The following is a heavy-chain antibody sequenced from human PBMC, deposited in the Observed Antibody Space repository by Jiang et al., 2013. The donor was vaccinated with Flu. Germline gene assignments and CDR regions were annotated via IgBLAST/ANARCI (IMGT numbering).Heavy chain of an antibody. CDR3: AKMTTVVTPHYYYYYGMDV. J-gene: IGHJ6*02. CDR1: GGSISSSSYY. Sequence: PGLVKPSETLSLTCTVSGGSISSSSYYWGWIRQPPGKGLEWIGSIYYSGSTYYNPSLKSRVTISVDTSKNQFSLKLSSVTAADTAVYYCAKMTTVVTPHYYYYYGMDVWGQGTTVTVSS. D-gene: IGHD4-23*01. CDR2: IYYSGST. V-gene: IGHV4-39*01.